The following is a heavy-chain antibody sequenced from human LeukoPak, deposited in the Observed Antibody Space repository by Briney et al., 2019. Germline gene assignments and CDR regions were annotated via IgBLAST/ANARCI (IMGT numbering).Heavy chain of an antibody. CDR3: ARDGAAAGEYFRH. D-gene: IGHD6-13*01. Sequence: SETLPLTCTVSGGSISSYYWSWIRQPPGKGLEWIGYIYYSGSANYNPSLKSRVTISVDTSKNQFSLKLSSVTAADTAVYYCARDGAAAGEYFRHWGQGTLVTVSS. J-gene: IGHJ1*01. CDR2: IYYSGSA. V-gene: IGHV4-59*01. CDR1: GGSISSYY.